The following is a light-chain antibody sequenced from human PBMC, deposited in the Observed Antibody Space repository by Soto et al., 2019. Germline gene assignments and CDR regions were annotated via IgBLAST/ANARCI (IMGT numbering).Light chain of an antibody. CDR2: KAS. CDR3: SSYTSGSTLYV. V-gene: IGLV2-14*01. J-gene: IGLJ1*01. Sequence: QSVLTQPASVSLSPGQSITISCTGTSSDVGGYDYVSWYQQHPGKAPRLMIYKASNRPSGVSHRFSGSRSGNTASLTISGLQAEDEADYYCSSYTSGSTLYVFGTGTKVNV. CDR1: SSDVGGYDY.